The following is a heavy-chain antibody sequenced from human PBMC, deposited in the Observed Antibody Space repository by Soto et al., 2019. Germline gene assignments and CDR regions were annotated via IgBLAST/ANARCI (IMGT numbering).Heavy chain of an antibody. V-gene: IGHV2-5*02. D-gene: IGHD2-15*01. J-gene: IGHJ4*02. CDR1: GFSISTSGEA. Sequence: QITLKESGPTLVKPTQTLTLTCTFSGFSISTSGEAVGWIRQPPGKALEWLAIIYWDDDKLYSSSLRSRLTITKDASRNQVVLTLTNLDPVDTATYHCAHRRCARPPNCRGGTCYGGFAYWGQGTLVTVSS. CDR3: AHRRCARPPNCRGGTCYGGFAY. CDR2: IYWDDDK.